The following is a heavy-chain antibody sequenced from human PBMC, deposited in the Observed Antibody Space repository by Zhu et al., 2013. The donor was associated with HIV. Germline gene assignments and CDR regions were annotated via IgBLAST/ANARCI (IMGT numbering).Heavy chain of an antibody. J-gene: IGHJ4*02. D-gene: IGHD6-25*01. V-gene: IGHV1-69*12. Sequence: QVQLVQSGAEVKQPGSSVRVSCKASGGTFSNYAFTWVRQAPGQGLEWMGGIISVFETTNYAQKFQGRVTITADESTSTAYMELSSLRPEDTAVYYCARGRDGYNQGYFDSWGQGSLVTVAS. CDR3: ARGRDGYNQGYFDS. CDR1: GGTFSNYA. CDR2: IISVFETT.